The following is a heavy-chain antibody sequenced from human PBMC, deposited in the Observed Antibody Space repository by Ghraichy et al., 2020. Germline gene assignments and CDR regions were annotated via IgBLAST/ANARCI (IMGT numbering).Heavy chain of an antibody. CDR3: ARGGYCRSASCYTMNWFDP. J-gene: IGHJ5*02. CDR2: INWHGGTT. Sequence: GGSLRLSCAASGFTFEDYGMSWVRQAPGKGLEWVSGINWHGGTTGYADSVKGRFTISRDNAKNSLYLQMSTLRAEDTALYHCARGGYCRSASCYTMNWFDPWGQGALVTVSS. V-gene: IGHV3-20*01. CDR1: GFTFEDYG. D-gene: IGHD2-2*02.